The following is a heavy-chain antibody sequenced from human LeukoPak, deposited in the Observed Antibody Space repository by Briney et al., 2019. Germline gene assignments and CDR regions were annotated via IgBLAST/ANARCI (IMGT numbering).Heavy chain of an antibody. V-gene: IGHV4-59*08. CDR1: GGSLSRYY. D-gene: IGHD3-22*01. CDR3: ARHGLVYHYDSSGLGFEFDP. Sequence: SEALSLPCTVSGGSLSRYYWSWSRQPPGKGLEWIGYIYYSGGTKYNPSPQSRVNISLDKSKNQFSLKLGSVTAADTALYYFARHGLVYHYDSSGLGFEFDPWGQGTLVTVSS. J-gene: IGHJ5*02. CDR2: IYYSGGT.